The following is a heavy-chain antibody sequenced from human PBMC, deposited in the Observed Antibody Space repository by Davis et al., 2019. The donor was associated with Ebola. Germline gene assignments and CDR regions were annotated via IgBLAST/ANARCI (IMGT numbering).Heavy chain of an antibody. D-gene: IGHD3-22*01. CDR3: ARDYYDSNGYLYYFDS. CDR2: IYYSGST. J-gene: IGHJ4*02. CDR1: GGSISTYY. V-gene: IGHV4-59*12. Sequence: MPGGFLRLSCTVSGGSISTYYWSWIRQPPGKGLEWIGYIYYSGSTNYNPSLKSRVTMSVDMSKNQFSLRLTSVTAADTAMYYCARDYYDSNGYLYYFDSWGQGTLVTVSS.